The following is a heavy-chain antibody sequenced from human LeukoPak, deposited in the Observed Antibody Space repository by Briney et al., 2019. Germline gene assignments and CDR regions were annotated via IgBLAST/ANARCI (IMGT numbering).Heavy chain of an antibody. Sequence: SETLSLTCTVSGGSIRSSSYYWGWIRQPPGKGLEWIGSIYYTGSTYYNPSLKSRVTISVDTSKNQFSLKLSSVTAADTAVYYCARDRHDYVWGSYRFGHYMDVWGKGTTVTISS. D-gene: IGHD3-16*02. J-gene: IGHJ6*03. V-gene: IGHV4-39*07. CDR3: ARDRHDYVWGSYRFGHYMDV. CDR1: GGSIRSSSYY. CDR2: IYYTGST.